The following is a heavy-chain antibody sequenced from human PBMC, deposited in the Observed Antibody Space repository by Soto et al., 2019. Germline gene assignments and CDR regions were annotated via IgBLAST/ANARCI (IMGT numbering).Heavy chain of an antibody. CDR1: GFTFSSYA. J-gene: IGHJ4*02. D-gene: IGHD3-10*01. V-gene: IGHV3-23*01. CDR2: ISGSGGST. Sequence: EVQLLESGGGLVQPGGSLRLSCAASGFTFSSYAMSWVRQALGKGLEWVSAISGSGGSTYYADSVKGRFTISRDNSKNTMYLQMNSLRAEDTAVYYCAKFCRGSTYYFDYWGQGTLVTVSS. CDR3: AKFCRGSTYYFDY.